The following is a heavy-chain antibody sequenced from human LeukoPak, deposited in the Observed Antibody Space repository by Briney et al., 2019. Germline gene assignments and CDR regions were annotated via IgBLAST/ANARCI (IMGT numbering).Heavy chain of an antibody. D-gene: IGHD4-23*01. Sequence: PSETLSLTCTVSGGSISSSSYYWGWIRQPPGTGLEWIGYIYYSGSTNHDPSLKSRVTISVDTSKNQFSLKLSSVTAADTAVYYCARAYGGNSGFDYWGQGTLVTVSS. CDR3: ARAYGGNSGFDY. J-gene: IGHJ4*02. CDR1: GGSISSSSYY. CDR2: IYYSGST. V-gene: IGHV4-61*05.